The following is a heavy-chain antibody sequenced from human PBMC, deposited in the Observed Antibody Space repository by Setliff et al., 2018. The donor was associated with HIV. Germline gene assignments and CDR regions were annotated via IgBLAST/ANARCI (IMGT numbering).Heavy chain of an antibody. Sequence: GASVKVSCKASGYTFTDYYIHWVRQAPGHGLEWVGRINPKSGVTSYAQNFRARVTMTRDTSSTTAYMELSTLRSDDTAVYYCAREIGDYYDSSGYYPPTDYYYGMDVWGQGTTVTVSS. CDR3: AREIGDYYDSSGYYPPTDYYYGMDV. J-gene: IGHJ6*02. V-gene: IGHV1-2*06. CDR2: INPKSGVT. D-gene: IGHD3-22*01. CDR1: GYTFTDYY.